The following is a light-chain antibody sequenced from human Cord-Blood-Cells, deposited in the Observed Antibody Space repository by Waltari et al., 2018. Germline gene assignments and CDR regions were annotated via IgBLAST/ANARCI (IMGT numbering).Light chain of an antibody. Sequence: DIVMTQSPDSLAVSLGERATINCKSRQTVLYSPNNKNYLAWCQHKPGQPPKLLIYWASTRESGVPDRFSGSGSGTDFTLTISSLQAEDGAVYYCQQYYSTPYTFGQGTKLEIK. V-gene: IGKV4-1*01. CDR1: QTVLYSPNNKNY. J-gene: IGKJ2*01. CDR2: WAS. CDR3: QQYYSTPYT.